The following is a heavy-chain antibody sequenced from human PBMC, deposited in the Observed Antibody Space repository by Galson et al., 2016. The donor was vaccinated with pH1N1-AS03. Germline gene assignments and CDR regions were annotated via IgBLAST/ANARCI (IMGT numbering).Heavy chain of an antibody. CDR1: GFRFIDYW. J-gene: IGHJ4*02. CDR2: IDQDGSEK. V-gene: IGHV3-7*01. D-gene: IGHD3/OR15-3a*01. Sequence: SLRLSCSASGFRFIDYWMTWVRQAPGKGLEWVANIDQDGSEKYYMDSVEGRFTISRDNAKNSLSLQMNSLRSEDTAVYYCAGGLVDLDYCGQGTLVTVST. CDR3: AGGLVDLDY.